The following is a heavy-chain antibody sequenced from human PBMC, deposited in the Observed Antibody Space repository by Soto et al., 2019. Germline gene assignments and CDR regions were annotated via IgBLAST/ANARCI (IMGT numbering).Heavy chain of an antibody. J-gene: IGHJ6*02. D-gene: IGHD6-19*01. CDR2: IIPIFGTI. V-gene: IGHV1-69*12. Sequence: QVQLLQSGAEVKKPGYSVRVSCEASGGTFRTYAISWVRQAPGQGLEWMGEIIPIFGTINYAQKFQGRLTITADESTATVYTDLRSLRSDDTALYYCAKGAVAGTPTSYYYYGMDVWGQGTTVTVSS. CDR3: AKGAVAGTPTSYYYYGMDV. CDR1: GGTFRTYA.